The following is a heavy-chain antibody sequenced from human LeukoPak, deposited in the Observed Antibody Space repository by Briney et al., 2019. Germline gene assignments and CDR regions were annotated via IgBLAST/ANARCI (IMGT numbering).Heavy chain of an antibody. Sequence: PGGSLRLSCAASGFTFSSYWMTWVRQAPGKGPEWVANIKEDGSQKYYVDSVRGRFTISGDNAKNSLFLQMNSLRAEDTAVYYCARRGGSSSRRSPVDYWGQGTLVTVSS. V-gene: IGHV3-7*01. D-gene: IGHD6-6*01. J-gene: IGHJ4*02. CDR3: ARRGGSSSRRSPVDY. CDR2: IKEDGSQK. CDR1: GFTFSSYW.